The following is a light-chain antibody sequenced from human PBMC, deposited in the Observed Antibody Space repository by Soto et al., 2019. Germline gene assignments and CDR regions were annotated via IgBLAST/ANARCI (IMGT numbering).Light chain of an antibody. Sequence: DIQLTQSPSFLSASLGDRVTITCRASQDISSFLAWYQQKPGKAPKLLIYAASTLQSGVPSRFSGSGSGTEFILTISSLQPEDFATYYCQQINTYPPWTFGQGTKVEIK. V-gene: IGKV1-9*01. CDR1: QDISSF. CDR3: QQINTYPPWT. J-gene: IGKJ1*01. CDR2: AAS.